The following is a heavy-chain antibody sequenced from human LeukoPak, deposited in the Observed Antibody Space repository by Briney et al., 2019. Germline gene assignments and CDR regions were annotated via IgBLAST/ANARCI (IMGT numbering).Heavy chain of an antibody. J-gene: IGHJ4*02. CDR2: IVVGSGNT. D-gene: IGHD2-15*01. CDR3: ARAPPEKCSGGSCYSLDY. V-gene: IGHV1-58*01. CDR1: GFTFTSSA. Sequence: GASVKVSCKASGFTFTSSAVQWVRQARGQRLEWIGWIVVGSGNTNYAQKFQEGVTTTRDMSTSTAYMELSSLRSEDTAVYYCARAPPEKCSGGSCYSLDYWGQGTLVTVSS.